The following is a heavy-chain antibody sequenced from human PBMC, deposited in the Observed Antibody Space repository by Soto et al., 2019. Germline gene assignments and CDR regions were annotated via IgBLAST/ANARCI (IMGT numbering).Heavy chain of an antibody. D-gene: IGHD1-26*01. CDR2: INSDGSST. CDR3: ARVGATSYYYYGMDV. J-gene: IGHJ6*02. CDR1: GFTFSSYW. V-gene: IGHV3-74*01. Sequence: GGSLRLSCAASGFTFSSYWMHWVRQAPGKGLAWVSRINSDGSSTSYADSVKGRFTISRDNAKNTLYLQMNSLRAEDTAVYYCARVGATSYYYYGMDVWGQGTTVTVSS.